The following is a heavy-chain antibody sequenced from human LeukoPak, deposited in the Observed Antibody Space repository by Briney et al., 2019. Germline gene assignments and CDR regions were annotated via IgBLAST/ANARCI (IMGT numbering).Heavy chain of an antibody. D-gene: IGHD3-10*01. CDR2: IYYTGVT. CDR1: DDSITTYY. J-gene: IGHJ6*02. Sequence: SETLSLTCSVSDDSITTYYWSWIRQPPGKGPEWIGYIYYTGVTNYNPSLKSRVTISMDTSKKQFSLKLSSITAADTAVYYCARGRREVRGVIVEYYYYYGMDVWGQGTTVTVSS. CDR3: ARGRREVRGVIVEYYYYYGMDV. V-gene: IGHV4-59*01.